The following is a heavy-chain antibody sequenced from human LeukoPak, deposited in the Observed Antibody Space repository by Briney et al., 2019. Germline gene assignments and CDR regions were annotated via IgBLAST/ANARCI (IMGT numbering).Heavy chain of an antibody. Sequence: WVRQAPGKGLEWVGSIYYSGSTYYNPSLKSRVTISVDTSKNQFSLKLSSVTAADTAVYYCAREVVPVHSGDYWGQGTLVTVSS. D-gene: IGHD2-2*01. V-gene: IGHV4-39*07. CDR3: AREVVPVHSGDY. J-gene: IGHJ4*02. CDR2: IYYSGST.